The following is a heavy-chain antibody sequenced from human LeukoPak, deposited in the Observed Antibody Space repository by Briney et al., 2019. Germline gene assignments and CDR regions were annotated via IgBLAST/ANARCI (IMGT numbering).Heavy chain of an antibody. CDR2: IKQDGSEK. D-gene: IGHD3-3*01. J-gene: IGHJ4*02. CDR3: ARGGDLEYYDFWSGYPH. CDR1: GFTLSKYL. Sequence: GGALRHSCAAPGFTLSKYLMRWGRQAPGEGGGGGGKIKQDGSEKYYVNSVKGRFTISRDNSKNTLYLQMNSLRAEDTAVYYCARGGDLEYYDFWSGYPHWGQGTLVTVSS. V-gene: IGHV3-7*03.